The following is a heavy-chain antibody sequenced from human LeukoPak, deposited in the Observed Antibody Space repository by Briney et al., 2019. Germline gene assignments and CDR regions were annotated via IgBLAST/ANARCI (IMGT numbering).Heavy chain of an antibody. CDR3: ARGHDYGDVAALDY. CDR2: IYYSGST. V-gene: IGHV4-59*11. J-gene: IGHJ4*02. D-gene: IGHD4-17*01. CDR1: GGSISSHY. Sequence: SETLSLTCTVSGGSISSHYWSWIRQPPGKGLEWIGYIYYSGSTNYNPSLKSRVTISVDTSKNQFSLKRSSVTAADTAVYYCARGHDYGDVAALDYWGQGTLVTVSS.